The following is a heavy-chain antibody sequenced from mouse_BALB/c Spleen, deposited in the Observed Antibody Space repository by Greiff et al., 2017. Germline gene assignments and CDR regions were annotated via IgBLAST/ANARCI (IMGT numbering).Heavy chain of an antibody. CDR1: GFSLTGYG. Sequence: VKVVESGPGLVAPSQSLSITCTVSGFSLTGYGVNWVRQPPGKGLEWLGMIWGDGSTDYNSALKSRLSISKDNSKSQVFLKMNSLQTDDTARYYCARGYYGNYPYFDVWGAGTTVTVSS. CDR2: IWGDGST. J-gene: IGHJ1*01. D-gene: IGHD2-1*01. V-gene: IGHV2-6-7*01. CDR3: ARGYYGNYPYFDV.